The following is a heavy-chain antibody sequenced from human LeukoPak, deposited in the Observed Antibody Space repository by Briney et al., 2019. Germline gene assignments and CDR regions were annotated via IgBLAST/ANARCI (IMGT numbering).Heavy chain of an antibody. CDR2: INPNSGGT. V-gene: IGHV1-2*02. Sequence: ASVKVSCKASGYTFTGYYMHWVRQAPGQGLEWMGWINPNSGGTNYAQKFQGRVTMTRDTSTSTVYMELSSLRSEDTAVYYCAREGLAAAGILYFDYWGQGTLVTVSS. J-gene: IGHJ4*02. D-gene: IGHD6-13*01. CDR3: AREGLAAAGILYFDY. CDR1: GYTFTGYY.